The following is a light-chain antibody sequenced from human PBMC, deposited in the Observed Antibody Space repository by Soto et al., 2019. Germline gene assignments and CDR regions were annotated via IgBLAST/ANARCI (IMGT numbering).Light chain of an antibody. CDR1: SSDVGGYNY. CDR3: GSYTYSSTPYV. V-gene: IGLV2-14*01. J-gene: IGLJ1*01. Sequence: QSGLTQPASVSGSPGQSITISCTGTSSDVGGYNYVSWYQQHPGKAPKLMIYEVSNRPSGVSNRFSGSKSGNTASLTISGLQAEDEADYYCGSYTYSSTPYVFGTGTKLTVL. CDR2: EVS.